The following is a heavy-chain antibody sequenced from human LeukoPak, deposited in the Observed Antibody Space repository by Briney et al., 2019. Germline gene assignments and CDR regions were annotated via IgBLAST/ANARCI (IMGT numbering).Heavy chain of an antibody. CDR3: ARDYRVYYYYGMDV. CDR1: GFTVSSND. J-gene: IGHJ6*02. V-gene: IGHV4-39*07. Sequence: GSLRLSCAASGFTVSSNDMSWVRQAPGKGLEWIGSIYYSGSTYYNPSLRSRVTISVDTSKNQFSLKLSSVTAADTAVYYCARDYRVYYYYGMDVWGQGTTVTVSS. CDR2: IYYSGST.